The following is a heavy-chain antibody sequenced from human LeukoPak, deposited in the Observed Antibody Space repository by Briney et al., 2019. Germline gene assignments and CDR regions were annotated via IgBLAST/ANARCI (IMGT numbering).Heavy chain of an antibody. CDR2: IHDSGST. CDR3: ARGGQWSKFYFDN. CDR1: GGSVSSYY. D-gene: IGHD2-15*01. J-gene: IGHJ4*02. V-gene: IGHV4-59*02. Sequence: SETLSLTCSVSGGSVSSYYWSWIRQSPRKGLEWIGYIHDSGSTNYNPSLKSRVTVSVDTSKNQFSLKLRSVTAADTAVYYYARGGQWSKFYFDNWGQGTLVTVSS.